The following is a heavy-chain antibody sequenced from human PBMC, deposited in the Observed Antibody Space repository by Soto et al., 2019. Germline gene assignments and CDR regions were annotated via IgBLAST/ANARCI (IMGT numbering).Heavy chain of an antibody. J-gene: IGHJ4*02. D-gene: IGHD2-15*01. Sequence: QVQLVESGGGVVQPGRSLRLSCAASGFTFSRYGMHWVRQAPGKGLERVAVISYAGSNKYYGDSVKRRFTVSKDYSKNTLYLQMNSLSAGDTAVDYCAQGCSGGSCYSDCWGQGTLVTVSS. V-gene: IGHV3-30*03. CDR3: AQGCSGGSCYSDC. CDR1: GFTFSRYG. CDR2: ISYAGSNK.